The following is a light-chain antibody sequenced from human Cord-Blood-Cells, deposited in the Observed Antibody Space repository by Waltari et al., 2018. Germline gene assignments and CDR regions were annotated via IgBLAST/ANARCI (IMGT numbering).Light chain of an antibody. Sequence: DIQLTQSPSSMSASVVDRVTITCRASQSISSYLNWYQQKPGKVPKLLIYAASSLQSGVQSRFSGSGSGTDFTLTISSLQPEDFATYYCQQSYSTLTFGPGTKVDIK. CDR2: AAS. CDR1: QSISSY. J-gene: IGKJ3*01. V-gene: IGKV1-39*01. CDR3: QQSYSTLT.